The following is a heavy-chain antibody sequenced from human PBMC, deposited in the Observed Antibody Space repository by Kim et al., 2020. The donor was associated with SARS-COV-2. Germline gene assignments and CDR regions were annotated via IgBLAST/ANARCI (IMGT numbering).Heavy chain of an antibody. V-gene: IGHV4-34*01. CDR1: GGSFSGYY. Sequence: SETLSLTCAVYGGSFSGYYWSWIRQPPGKGLEWIGEINHSGSTNYNPSLKSRVTISVDTSKNQFSLKLSSVTAADTAVYYCARGSIVLMVYAMVGLNWFDPWGQGTLVTVSS. D-gene: IGHD2-8*01. J-gene: IGHJ5*02. CDR2: INHSGST. CDR3: ARGSIVLMVYAMVGLNWFDP.